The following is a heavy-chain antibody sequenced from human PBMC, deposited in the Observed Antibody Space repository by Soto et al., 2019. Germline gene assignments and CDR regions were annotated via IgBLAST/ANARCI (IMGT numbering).Heavy chain of an antibody. Sequence: GGSLRLSCVVSAFTSRNYAIHWIRQAPGKGLEWVSGFDFNSGRTGYADSVKGRFTISRDNAKNSLSLEMKSLRVEDTALYYCTKDLVPGGADVGGQGTTVTV. CDR3: TKDLVPGGADV. CDR2: FDFNSGRT. D-gene: IGHD3-16*01. CDR1: AFTSRNYA. V-gene: IGHV3-9*02. J-gene: IGHJ6*02.